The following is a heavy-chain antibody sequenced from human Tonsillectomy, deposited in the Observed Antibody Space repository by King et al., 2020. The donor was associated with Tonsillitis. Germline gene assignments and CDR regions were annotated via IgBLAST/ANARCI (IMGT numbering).Heavy chain of an antibody. V-gene: IGHV3-73*01. CDR3: TRRDRLNPPHAFDI. J-gene: IGHJ3*02. Sequence: VQLVESGGGLVQPGGSLKLSCATSGFTFSGSAMHWVRQASGKGLEWVGRIRSKANSYATAYAASVKGRFTISRDDSKNTAYLQMNSLKTEDTAVYYCTRRDRLNPPHAFDIWGQGTMVTVSS. CDR2: IRSKANSYAT. D-gene: IGHD2-8*01. CDR1: GFTFSGSA.